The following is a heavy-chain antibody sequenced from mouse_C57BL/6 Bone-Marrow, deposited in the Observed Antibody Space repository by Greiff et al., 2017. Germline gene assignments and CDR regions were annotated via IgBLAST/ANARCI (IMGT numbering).Heavy chain of an antibody. CDR2: ISDGGSYT. Sequence: EVKLVESGGGLVKPGGSLKLSCAASGFTFSSYAMSWVRQTPEKRLEWVATISDGGSYTYYPDNVKGRFTISRDNAKINLYLQMSHLKSEDTAMYYCARVVGWYFDVWGTGTTVTVSS. J-gene: IGHJ1*03. CDR3: ARVVGWYFDV. D-gene: IGHD1-1*01. V-gene: IGHV5-4*03. CDR1: GFTFSSYA.